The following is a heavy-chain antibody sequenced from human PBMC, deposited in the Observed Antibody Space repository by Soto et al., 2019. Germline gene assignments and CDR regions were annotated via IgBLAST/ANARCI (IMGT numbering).Heavy chain of an antibody. CDR3: ARDLRFRGFYGMDV. J-gene: IGHJ6*02. V-gene: IGHV4-31*03. D-gene: IGHD3-10*01. Sequence: QVQLQESGPGLVKPSQTLSLTCTVSGGSISSGGYYWSWIRQHPGKGLEWIGYIYYSGSNYYNPSIKSRVTISVDTSKNQFSLKLSSVTAADTAVYYCARDLRFRGFYGMDVWGQGTTVTVSS. CDR2: IYYSGSN. CDR1: GGSISSGGYY.